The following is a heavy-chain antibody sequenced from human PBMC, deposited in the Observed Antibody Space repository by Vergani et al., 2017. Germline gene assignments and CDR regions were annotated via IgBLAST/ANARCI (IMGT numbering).Heavy chain of an antibody. CDR3: ARKHISNYYDSSGYYSMGNYDGMDV. CDR1: GFTFSDFY. V-gene: IGHV3-11*01. D-gene: IGHD3-22*01. Sequence: QVQLVESGGGLVKPGGSLRLSCAASGFTFSDFYMSWIRQAPGKGLEWVSYISSSGSTIYYADSVKGRFTISRDNAKNSLYLQMNSLRAEDTAVYYCARKHISNYYDSSGYYSMGNYDGMDVWPQGTTVTVSS. CDR2: ISSSGSTI. J-gene: IGHJ6*02.